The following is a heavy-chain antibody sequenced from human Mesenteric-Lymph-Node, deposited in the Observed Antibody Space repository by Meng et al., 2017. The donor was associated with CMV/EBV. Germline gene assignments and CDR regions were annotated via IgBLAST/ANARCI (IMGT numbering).Heavy chain of an antibody. Sequence: GGSLRLSCAASGFTFSSYAMGWVRQAPGKGLEWVSAISGSGSSTYYADSVKGRFTISRDNSKNTLYLQMNSLRAEDTAVYYCARPSSTSCLWCWFDPWGQGTLVTV. CDR2: ISGSGSST. D-gene: IGHD2-2*01. CDR1: GFTFSSYA. V-gene: IGHV3-23*01. J-gene: IGHJ5*02. CDR3: ARPSSTSCLWCWFDP.